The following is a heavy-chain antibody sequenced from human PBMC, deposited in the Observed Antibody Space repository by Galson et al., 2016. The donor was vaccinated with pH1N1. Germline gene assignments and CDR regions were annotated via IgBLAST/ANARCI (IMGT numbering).Heavy chain of an antibody. CDR1: GYTFTSYH. J-gene: IGHJ2*01. CDR2: INPNSGGT. Sequence: SVKVSCKASGYTFTSYHVHWVRQAPGQGLEWMGSINPNSGGTNYAQSFQGRVTITRDTSISTASMELSMLRSDDTATYYCARAATVVGDWYFELWGRGTLVPVSS. V-gene: IGHV1-2*02. CDR3: ARAATVVGDWYFEL. D-gene: IGHD4-23*01.